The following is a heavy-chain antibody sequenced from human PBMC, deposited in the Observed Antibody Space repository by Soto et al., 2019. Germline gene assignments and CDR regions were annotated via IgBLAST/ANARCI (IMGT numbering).Heavy chain of an antibody. V-gene: IGHV1-8*02. D-gene: IGHD4-17*01. Sequence: ASVKGSCKASGYTFTSYGISWVRQAPGQGLEWMGWMNPNNGNTNYAQKFQGRVTMTRNTSISTAYMELSSLRSEDTAVYYCARGVYGDYYYMDVLGKGTTVTVSS. CDR1: GYTFTSYG. J-gene: IGHJ6*03. CDR2: MNPNNGNT. CDR3: ARGVYGDYYYMDV.